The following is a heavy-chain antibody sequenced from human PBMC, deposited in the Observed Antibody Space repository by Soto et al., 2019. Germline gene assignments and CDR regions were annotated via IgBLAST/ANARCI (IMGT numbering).Heavy chain of an antibody. CDR3: ARELPQLGIGAFDI. CDR2: ISYDGSNK. CDR1: GFTFSSYA. Sequence: GGSLRLSCAASGFTFSSYAMHWVRQAPGKGLEWVAVISYDGSNKYYADSVKGRFTISRDNSKNTLYLQMNSLRAEDTAVYYCARELPQLGIGAFDIWGQGTMVTVSS. V-gene: IGHV3-30*04. J-gene: IGHJ3*02. D-gene: IGHD7-27*01.